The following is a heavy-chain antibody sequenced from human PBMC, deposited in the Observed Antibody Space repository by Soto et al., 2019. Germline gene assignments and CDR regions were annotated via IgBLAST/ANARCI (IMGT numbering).Heavy chain of an antibody. D-gene: IGHD3-3*01. CDR1: GFTFDDYA. CDR2: ISWNSGSI. Sequence: EVQLVESGGGLVQPGRSLRLSCTASGFTFDDYAMHWVRQAPGKGLEWVSGISWNSGSIGYADSVKGRFTISRDNAKNSLYLQMNRLRAEDTALYYCAKVSIPTHYDFWGPFDYWGQGTLVTVSS. CDR3: AKVSIPTHYDFWGPFDY. J-gene: IGHJ4*02. V-gene: IGHV3-9*01.